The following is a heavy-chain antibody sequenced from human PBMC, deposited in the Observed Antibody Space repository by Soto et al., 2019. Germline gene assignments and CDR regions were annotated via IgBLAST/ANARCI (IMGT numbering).Heavy chain of an antibody. J-gene: IGHJ4*02. CDR2: INAGNGHT. CDR3: ARAVAVPADFDY. V-gene: IGHV1-3*05. CDR1: GYTFTGYA. D-gene: IGHD6-19*01. Sequence: QVQLVQSGAEEKKPGASVKVSCKASGYTFTGYAMHWVRQAPGQRLEWMGWINAGNGHTKYSQKFQGRVTITRDTSASTAYMELSSMRSEDTAVYYCARAVAVPADFDYWGQGTLVTVSS.